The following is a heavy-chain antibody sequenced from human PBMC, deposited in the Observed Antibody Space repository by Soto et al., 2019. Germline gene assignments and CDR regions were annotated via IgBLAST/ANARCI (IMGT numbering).Heavy chain of an antibody. V-gene: IGHV4-59*01. CDR2: IYYSGST. D-gene: IGHD6-19*01. CDR1: GGSISSYY. J-gene: IGHJ4*02. Sequence: SETLSLTCTVSGGSISSYYWSWIRQPPGKGLEWIGYIYYSGSTNYNPSLKSRVTISVDTSKNQFSLKLSSVTAADTAVYYCAGAVAGTQFRHWGQGTLVTVSS. CDR3: AGAVAGTQFRH.